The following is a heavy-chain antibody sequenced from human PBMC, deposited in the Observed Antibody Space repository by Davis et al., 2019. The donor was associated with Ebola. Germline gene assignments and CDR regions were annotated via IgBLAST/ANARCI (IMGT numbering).Heavy chain of an antibody. CDR3: ARDRRSAWQLVLFDY. Sequence: GESLKISCAASGFTFSNSWMSWVRQGPGEGLVWVSHINRDGTTTNYADSVKGRFTISRDNAKNTLYLQMNSLRAEDTAVYYCARDRRSAWQLVLFDYWGQGTLVTVSS. V-gene: IGHV3-74*01. CDR2: INRDGTTT. J-gene: IGHJ4*02. CDR1: GFTFSNSW. D-gene: IGHD6-6*01.